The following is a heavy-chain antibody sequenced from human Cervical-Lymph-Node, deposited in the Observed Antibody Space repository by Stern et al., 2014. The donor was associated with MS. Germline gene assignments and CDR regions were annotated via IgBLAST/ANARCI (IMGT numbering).Heavy chain of an antibody. V-gene: IGHV1-46*01. CDR3: ARVAPTVGAAY. Sequence: VQLVESVQLVESGASVKVSCTASGYTFTDYNIQCVRQAPGPGLEWMGMISPDGGRTAYAPKFRGRVTMTRDKSTATVYMELNSLRSEDTAVYFCARVAPTVGAAYWGQGTLVTVSS. J-gene: IGHJ4*02. CDR2: ISPDGGRT. CDR1: GYTFTDYN. D-gene: IGHD1-26*01.